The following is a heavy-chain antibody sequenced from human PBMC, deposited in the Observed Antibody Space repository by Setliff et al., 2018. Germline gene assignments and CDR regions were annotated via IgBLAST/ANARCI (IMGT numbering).Heavy chain of an antibody. Sequence: GPSVKVSCKSSGYTFTNYGVTWVRQAPGQGLEWMGWINNYNFNTQYAQKFQGRVTVTTDTSSTTAYMELKSLRSDDTAVYYCARINFYVSSGYYYALDYWGQGTMVTVSS. CDR1: GYTFTNYG. V-gene: IGHV1-18*01. J-gene: IGHJ4*02. CDR2: INNYNFNT. D-gene: IGHD3-22*01. CDR3: ARINFYVSSGYYYALDY.